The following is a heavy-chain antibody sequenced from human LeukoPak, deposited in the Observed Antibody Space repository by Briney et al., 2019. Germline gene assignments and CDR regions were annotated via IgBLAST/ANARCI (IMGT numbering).Heavy chain of an antibody. D-gene: IGHD3-16*01. J-gene: IGHJ6*03. V-gene: IGHV4-38-2*01. Sequence: SETLSLTCAVSGYSISSGYYWGWIRQPPGKGVEWIGSIYHSGSTYYNPSLKSRVTISVDTSKNQFSLKLSSVTAADTAVYYCARVPGMGVMGYYYYYYMDVWGKGTTVTVSS. CDR1: GYSISSGYY. CDR3: ARVPGMGVMGYYYYYYMDV. CDR2: IYHSGST.